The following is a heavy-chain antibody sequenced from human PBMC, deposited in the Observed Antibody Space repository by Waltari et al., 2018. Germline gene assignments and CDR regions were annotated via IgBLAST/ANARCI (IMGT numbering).Heavy chain of an antibody. CDR2: INHSEST. V-gene: IGHV4-34*01. J-gene: IGHJ3*02. CDR3: ARDQLLMVRGALGAFDI. CDR1: GGSFSGSY. D-gene: IGHD3-10*01. Sequence: QVQLQQWGAGLLKPSETLSLTCAVYGGSFSGSYWSWIRQPPGQGLEWIGEINHSESTNYNPSLKSRVTISVDTSKNQFSLKLSSVTAADTAVYYCARDQLLMVRGALGAFDIWGQGTMVTVSS.